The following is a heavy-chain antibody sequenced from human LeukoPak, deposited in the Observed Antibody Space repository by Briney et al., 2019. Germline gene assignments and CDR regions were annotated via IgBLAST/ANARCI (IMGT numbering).Heavy chain of an antibody. Sequence: LPGGSLRLSCAASGFTFNNYAINWVRQAPGKGLEWVSAISGSGGSPYYADSVKGRFTISRDNSKNTLYLQMSSLRAEDTAVYYCAKAKMEFWSGYPQRLYFDYWGQGTLVTVSS. V-gene: IGHV3-23*01. CDR2: ISGSGGSP. D-gene: IGHD3-3*01. J-gene: IGHJ4*02. CDR1: GFTFNNYA. CDR3: AKAKMEFWSGYPQRLYFDY.